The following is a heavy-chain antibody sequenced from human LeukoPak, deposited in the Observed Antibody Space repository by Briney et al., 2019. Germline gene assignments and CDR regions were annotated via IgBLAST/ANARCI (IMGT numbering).Heavy chain of an antibody. J-gene: IGHJ4*02. CDR2: ISGSGGST. CDR3: AKRVGRLVDLTYFDY. V-gene: IGHV3-23*01. D-gene: IGHD6-19*01. Sequence: PGGSLRLSCAASGFTFSSYAMSWVRQAPGKGLEWVSAISGSGGSTYYADSVKGRFTISRDNYKNTLYLQMNSLRAEDTAVYYCAKRVGRLVDLTYFDYWGQGTLVTVSS. CDR1: GFTFSSYA.